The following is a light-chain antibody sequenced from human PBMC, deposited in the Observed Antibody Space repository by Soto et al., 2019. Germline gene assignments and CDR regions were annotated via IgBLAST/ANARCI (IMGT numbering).Light chain of an antibody. CDR3: GSWDSSLSAYV. Sequence: QSVLTQPASVSGSPGQSITISCTGTSSDIGGYYYVSWYQHHPGKAPKLIIYQVTNRPSGVSHRFSGSKSGNTASLTISGLQAEDEADYYCGSWDSSLSAYVFGTGTKVTVL. CDR2: QVT. CDR1: SSDIGGYYY. J-gene: IGLJ1*01. V-gene: IGLV2-14*01.